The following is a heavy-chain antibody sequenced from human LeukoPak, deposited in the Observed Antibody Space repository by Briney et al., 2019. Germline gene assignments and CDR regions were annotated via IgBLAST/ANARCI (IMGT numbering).Heavy chain of an antibody. CDR1: GFTFSNYG. CDR2: MSYDGTNK. J-gene: IGHJ4*02. D-gene: IGHD4-17*01. CDR3: AKDRLADYGDYYFDS. V-gene: IGHV3-30*18. Sequence: GGSLRLSCAASGFTFSNYGMHWVRQAPVKGLEWVAVMSYDGTNKYYADSVKGRFTISRDNSNYTLYLRMNSLRAEDTAVYYCAKDRLADYGDYYFDSWGQGTLVTVSS.